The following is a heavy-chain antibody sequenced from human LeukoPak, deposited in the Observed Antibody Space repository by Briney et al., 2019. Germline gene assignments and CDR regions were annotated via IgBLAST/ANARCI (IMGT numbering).Heavy chain of an antibody. J-gene: IGHJ4*02. D-gene: IGHD1-1*01. V-gene: IGHV4-59*01. Sequence: PSETLPLTCTVTGSPISSYYWSWIRQPTGKGLEWIGYVNNSGSTKYKPPLKSRVTISVDTSNNQFSLRLSSVTAADTAVYYCARDPTGRALGHFDYWGQGTLVTVSS. CDR3: ARDPTGRALGHFDY. CDR1: GSPISSYY. CDR2: VNNSGST.